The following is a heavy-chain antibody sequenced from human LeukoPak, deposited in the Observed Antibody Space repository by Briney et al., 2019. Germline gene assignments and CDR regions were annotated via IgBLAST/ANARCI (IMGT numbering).Heavy chain of an antibody. CDR2: IYYSGST. J-gene: IGHJ4*02. Sequence: SETLSLTGTVSGGSISSYYWSWIRQPPGKGLEWIGYIYYSGSTNYNPSLKSRVTISVDTSKNQFSLKLSSVTAADTAVYYCARSNSGYESKLDYWGQGTLVTVSS. V-gene: IGHV4-59*01. CDR1: GGSISSYY. D-gene: IGHD5-12*01. CDR3: ARSNSGYESKLDY.